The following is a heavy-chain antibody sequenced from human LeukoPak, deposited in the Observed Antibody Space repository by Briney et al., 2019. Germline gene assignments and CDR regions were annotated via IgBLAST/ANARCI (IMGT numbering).Heavy chain of an antibody. J-gene: IGHJ4*02. D-gene: IGHD2-2*01. CDR2: INWNGGST. V-gene: IGHV3-20*04. Sequence: GGSLRLSCAASGFTFDDYGMAWVRQAPGKGLEWVSGINWNGGSTGYADSVKGRFTISRDNAKNSLYLQMNSLRAEDTALYYCARSYAQYCSTASCSHCDHWGQGTLVTVSS. CDR3: ARSYAQYCSTASCSHCDH. CDR1: GFTFDDYG.